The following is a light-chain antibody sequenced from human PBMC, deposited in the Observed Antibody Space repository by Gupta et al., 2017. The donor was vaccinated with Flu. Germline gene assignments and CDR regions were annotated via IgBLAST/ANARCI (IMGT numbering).Light chain of an antibody. Sequence: PSTLSSSVGDRVTITGRASQSISNWLAWYQQKPGKAPKLLIYKASSLESGVPSRFSGSGSGTEFTLTISSLQPDDFTTYYCQQGNTYPYTFGQGTKMEIK. V-gene: IGKV1-5*03. CDR2: KAS. J-gene: IGKJ2*01. CDR1: QSISNW. CDR3: QQGNTYPYT.